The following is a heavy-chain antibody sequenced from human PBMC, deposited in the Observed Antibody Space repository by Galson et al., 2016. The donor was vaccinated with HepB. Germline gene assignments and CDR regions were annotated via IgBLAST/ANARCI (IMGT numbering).Heavy chain of an antibody. CDR3: ARSDAVVAATRFDY. D-gene: IGHD2-15*01. J-gene: IGHJ4*02. V-gene: IGHV1-18*01. Sequence: SVKVSCKASGYTFINYGINWVRQAPGQGLEWMGWISGHSGNTNYAQKVQGRLTLTTDSSTSTAYMELRSLRSDDTAVYFCARSDAVVAATRFDYSGQGTLVTVSS. CDR1: GYTFINYG. CDR2: ISGHSGNT.